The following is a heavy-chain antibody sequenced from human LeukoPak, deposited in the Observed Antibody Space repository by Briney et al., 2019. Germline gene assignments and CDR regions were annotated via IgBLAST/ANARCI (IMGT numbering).Heavy chain of an antibody. J-gene: IGHJ4*02. CDR3: GRDRGGGDY. D-gene: IGHD3-10*01. Sequence: GGSLRLSCAASGFTFSSYGMHWVRQAPGKGLEWVANIKQDGSEKYYVDSVKGRFTISRDNAKNSLYLQMNSLRAEDTAVYYSGRDRGGGDYWGQGTLVTVSS. V-gene: IGHV3-7*01. CDR1: GFTFSSYG. CDR2: IKQDGSEK.